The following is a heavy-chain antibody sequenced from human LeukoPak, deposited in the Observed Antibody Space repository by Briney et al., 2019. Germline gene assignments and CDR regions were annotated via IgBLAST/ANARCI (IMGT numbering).Heavy chain of an antibody. D-gene: IGHD6-13*01. V-gene: IGHV3-21*01. CDR3: ARGKSIAAAGGVGY. Sequence: GGSLRLSCAASGFTFSSYSMSWVRQAPGEGLEWVSSISSSSSYIYYADSVEGRFTISRDNAKNSLYLQMNSLRAEDTAVYYCARGKSIAAAGGVGYWGQGTLVTVSS. CDR2: ISSSSSYI. J-gene: IGHJ4*02. CDR1: GFTFSSYS.